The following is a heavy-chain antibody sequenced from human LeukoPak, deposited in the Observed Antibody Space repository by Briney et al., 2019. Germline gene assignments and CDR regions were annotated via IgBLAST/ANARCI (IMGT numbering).Heavy chain of an antibody. CDR1: GGSISSSTYY. D-gene: IGHD6-13*01. V-gene: IGHV4-39*06. CDR3: ARGDSSSWSGFDY. J-gene: IGHJ4*02. CDR2: VYYSGST. Sequence: SETLSLTCTVSGGSISSSTYYWGWIRQPPGKGLEWIGNVYYSGSTSYNPSLKSRVTISIDTSKNQFLLNLSSVTAADTAVYYCARGDSSSWSGFDYGGQGTLITVSS.